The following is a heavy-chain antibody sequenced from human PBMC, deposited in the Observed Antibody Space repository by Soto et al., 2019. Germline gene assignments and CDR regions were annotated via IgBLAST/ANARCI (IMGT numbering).Heavy chain of an antibody. J-gene: IGHJ4*02. V-gene: IGHV3-64D*06. CDR2: IGSSGYST. D-gene: IGHD2-21*01. Sequence: GGSLRLSCSASGISLSNSVMHWVRQTPGKGLEYVSAIGSSGYSTYYADSVKGRFTISRDNSKNTLYLQMSSLRSEDTAVYYCVKDTHRIATSDYWGQGTLVTVSS. CDR3: VKDTHRIATSDY. CDR1: GISLSNSV.